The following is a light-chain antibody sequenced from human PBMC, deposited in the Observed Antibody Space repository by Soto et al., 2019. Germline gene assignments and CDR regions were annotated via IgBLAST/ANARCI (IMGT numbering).Light chain of an antibody. J-gene: IGKJ4*01. CDR2: KVS. CDR3: MQGTHWPPT. CDR1: QALVYTDGDTY. V-gene: IGKV2-30*01. Sequence: DVDMTQSPLSLPVTLGQPASISCRSSQALVYTDGDTYLNWFHQRPGQAPRRLLYKVSNRDSGVPDRFSGGGSGTDFTLKIDRVEADDVGVYYCMQGTHWPPTLGGGTTVEIK.